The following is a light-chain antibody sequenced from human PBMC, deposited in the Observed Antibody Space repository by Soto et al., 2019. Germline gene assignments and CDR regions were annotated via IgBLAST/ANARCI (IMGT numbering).Light chain of an antibody. CDR2: NAS. V-gene: IGKV1-5*01. Sequence: DIQMTQSPSSLSASVGDSVTITCRASQSFSSWLAWYQQRPGQAPKLLSYNASSLESGVPSRFSGSGYGTEITLAISSLQPDDFATYYCQQYNAYSGTFGQWTKVEIK. CDR3: QQYNAYSGT. CDR1: QSFSSW. J-gene: IGKJ1*01.